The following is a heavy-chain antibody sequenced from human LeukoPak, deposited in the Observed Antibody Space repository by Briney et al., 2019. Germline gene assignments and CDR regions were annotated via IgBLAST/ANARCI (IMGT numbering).Heavy chain of an antibody. CDR2: IYYSGST. Sequence: PSQTLSLTCTVSGGSISSSSYYWGWIRQPPGKGLEWIGSIYYSGSTYYNPSLKSRVTISVDTSKNQFSLKLSSVTAADTAVYYCARLDRPRTIFGVATSRSHYWYFDLWGRGTLVTVSS. CDR3: ARLDRPRTIFGVATSRSHYWYFDL. V-gene: IGHV4-39*01. J-gene: IGHJ2*01. D-gene: IGHD3-3*01. CDR1: GGSISSSSYY.